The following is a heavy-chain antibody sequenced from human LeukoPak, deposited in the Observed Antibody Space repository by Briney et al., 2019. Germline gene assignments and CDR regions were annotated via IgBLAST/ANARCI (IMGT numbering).Heavy chain of an antibody. CDR3: ARDAPSGSYNS. CDR1: GFTFSSYS. CDR2: ISSSSSTI. V-gene: IGHV3-48*01. J-gene: IGHJ4*02. Sequence: PGGSLRLSCAASGFTFSSYSMNWVRQAPGKGLEWVSYISSSSSTIYYADSVKGRFTISRDNAKNSLYLQMNSLRAEDTAVYYCARDAPSGSYNSWGQGTLVTVSS. D-gene: IGHD1-26*01.